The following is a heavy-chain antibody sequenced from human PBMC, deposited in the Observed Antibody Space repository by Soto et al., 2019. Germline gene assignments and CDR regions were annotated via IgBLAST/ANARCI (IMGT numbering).Heavy chain of an antibody. CDR1: GYRFSSYG. D-gene: IGHD2-15*01. J-gene: IGHJ6*02. CDR3: ARWVVAAGTGEMDV. CDR2: INADNGDI. Sequence: QVRLVQSGVEVKKPGASVKVSCKTSGYRFSSYGISWVRQDPGQGLEWMGWINADNGDIKYSEKFQGRVTMTTDTSTRTIYMELRTRTSVDTAVYYCARWVVAAGTGEMDVWGQGTTVTVSS. V-gene: IGHV1-18*01.